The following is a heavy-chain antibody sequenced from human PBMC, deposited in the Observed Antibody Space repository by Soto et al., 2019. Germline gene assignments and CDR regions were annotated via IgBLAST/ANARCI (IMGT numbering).Heavy chain of an antibody. V-gene: IGHV4-61*01. J-gene: IGHJ1*01. CDR3: ARGSYYDSSGYVF. Sequence: SETLSLTCTVSGGSVSSGTYYWSWIRQPPGRGLEWIAYIYYTGSTHYSPSLESRVTISVDPSKNQFSLKLTSVTAADTAVYYCARGSYYDSSGYVFWGQGTLVTVSS. D-gene: IGHD3-22*01. CDR1: GGSVSSGTYY. CDR2: IYYTGST.